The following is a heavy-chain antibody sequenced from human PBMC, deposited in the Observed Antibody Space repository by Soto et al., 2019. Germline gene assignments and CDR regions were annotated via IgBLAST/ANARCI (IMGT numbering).Heavy chain of an antibody. CDR3: AIANYGDNDY. V-gene: IGHV1-18*01. D-gene: IGHD4-17*01. CDR1: GYIFPSCT. J-gene: IGHJ4*02. Sequence: QVQLVQSGAEVKKPGASVKVSCMAPGYIFPSCTISWVRQAPGQGLEWMGWISAYNGNIKDAQKFQGRFTMTTDTSTSTAYMELRSLTSDDRAMYYCAIANYGDNDYWGQGTLVTVSS. CDR2: ISAYNGNI.